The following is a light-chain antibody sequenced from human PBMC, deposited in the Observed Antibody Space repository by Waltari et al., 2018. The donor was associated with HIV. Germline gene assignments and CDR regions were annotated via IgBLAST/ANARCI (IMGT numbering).Light chain of an antibody. CDR1: RSDVGSYRY. Sequence: QPALTQPASVSGSPGQSITISCTGSRSDVGSYRYVSWYQQHHGKAPTRMIYAVSYRPSGVSNRFSGSKSGNTASLTISGLQAEDEADYYCNSYTSISTWVFGGGTKLTVL. V-gene: IGLV2-14*01. CDR3: NSYTSISTWV. J-gene: IGLJ3*02. CDR2: AVS.